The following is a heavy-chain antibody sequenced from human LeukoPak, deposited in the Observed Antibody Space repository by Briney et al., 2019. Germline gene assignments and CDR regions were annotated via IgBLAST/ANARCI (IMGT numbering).Heavy chain of an antibody. J-gene: IGHJ5*02. V-gene: IGHV4-61*02. CDR3: ARVFDL. CDR1: GGSMSSGSYY. Sequence: PSETLSLTCTVSGGSMSSGSYYWNWIRQPAGKGLEWIGRIYTSGSTNYSPSLKSRVTISVDTSKNHFSLKLSSVTAADTAVYYCARVFDLWGQGTLVTLSS. CDR2: IYTSGST.